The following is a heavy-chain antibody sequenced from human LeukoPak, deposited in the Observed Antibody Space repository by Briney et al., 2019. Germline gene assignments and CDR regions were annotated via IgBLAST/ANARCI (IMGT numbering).Heavy chain of an antibody. Sequence: GGSLRLSCAASGFTFSIYGMSWVRRVPGKGLEWASAMSGTTGSAYYADSVKGRFTISRDTSKNTVYLQMNNLRVDDTGFYYCVKGQSNSWYGSQPFDYWGQGILVTVSS. CDR1: GFTFSIYG. V-gene: IGHV3-23*01. CDR2: MSGTTGSA. D-gene: IGHD2/OR15-2a*01. CDR3: VKGQSNSWYGSQPFDY. J-gene: IGHJ4*02.